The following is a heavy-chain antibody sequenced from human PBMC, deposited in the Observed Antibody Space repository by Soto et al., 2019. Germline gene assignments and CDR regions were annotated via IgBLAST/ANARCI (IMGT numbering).Heavy chain of an antibody. CDR2: ISTGGSPI. D-gene: IGHD6-13*01. CDR3: ARGSSWSLS. CDR1: GLTFSSFA. J-gene: IGHJ5*02. V-gene: IGHV3-48*04. Sequence: SGGSLRLSCAASGLTFSSFAMNWVRQAPGKGLEWVSYISTGGSPIYYADSVKGRFTISRDNAKNSLYLQMNSLKVEDTAVYYCARGSSWSLSWGQGTLVTVSS.